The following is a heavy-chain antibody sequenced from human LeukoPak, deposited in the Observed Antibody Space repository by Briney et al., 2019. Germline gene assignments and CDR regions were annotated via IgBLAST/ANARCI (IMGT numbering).Heavy chain of an antibody. Sequence: GGSLRLSCAASGFTFSSYEMNWVRQAPGKGLGWVSYISSSDSSTYYADSVKGRFTISRDNAKNSLSLQMNSLRVEDTAVYYCARDKYSGFVFDCWGQGTLVTVSS. CDR3: ARDKYSGFVFDC. V-gene: IGHV3-48*03. D-gene: IGHD5-12*01. CDR2: ISSSDSST. CDR1: GFTFSSYE. J-gene: IGHJ4*02.